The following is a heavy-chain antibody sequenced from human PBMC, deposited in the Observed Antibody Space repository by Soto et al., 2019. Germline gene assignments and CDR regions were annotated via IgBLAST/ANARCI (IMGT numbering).Heavy chain of an antibody. D-gene: IGHD5-12*01. Sequence: QVQLVQSGAEVKKPGSSVKVSCKASGGTFSSYTISWVRQAPGQGLVWMGRIIPILGIANYAQKFQGRVTITADKSTSTAYMELSSLRSEDTAVYYCARAGGYSGYDSLSPFDYWGQGTLVTVSS. V-gene: IGHV1-69*02. CDR2: IIPILGIA. CDR3: ARAGGYSGYDSLSPFDY. J-gene: IGHJ4*02. CDR1: GGTFSSYT.